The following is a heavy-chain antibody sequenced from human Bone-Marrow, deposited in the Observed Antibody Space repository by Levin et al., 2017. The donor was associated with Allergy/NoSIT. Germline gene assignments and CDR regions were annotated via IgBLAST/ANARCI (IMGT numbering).Heavy chain of an antibody. Sequence: GESLKISCAASGFTFIRYGMHWVRQAPGKELEWVAIISYDGSNKYYAESVQGRFTISRDNSKNTLYLQMSSLRTEDTAVYYCARPRFGELEAFDYWGQGTLVTVSS. D-gene: IGHD3-10*01. CDR3: ARPRFGELEAFDY. CDR2: ISYDGSNK. J-gene: IGHJ4*02. V-gene: IGHV3-30*03. CDR1: GFTFIRYG.